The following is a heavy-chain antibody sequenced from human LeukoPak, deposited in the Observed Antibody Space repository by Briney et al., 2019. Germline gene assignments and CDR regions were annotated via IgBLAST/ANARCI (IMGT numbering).Heavy chain of an antibody. CDR1: GFTFSSFW. J-gene: IGHJ4*02. V-gene: IGHV3-74*01. CDR2: VNSDGFST. D-gene: IGHD1-26*01. Sequence: GGSLRLSCAASGFTFSSFWIHWVRQVPGKGLVWVSRVNSDGFSTSYADSVKGRSTTSRDNAQNTLYLQMNSLRAEDTAVYYCARGTSGGYFDYWGQGTLVTVSS. CDR3: ARGTSGGYFDY.